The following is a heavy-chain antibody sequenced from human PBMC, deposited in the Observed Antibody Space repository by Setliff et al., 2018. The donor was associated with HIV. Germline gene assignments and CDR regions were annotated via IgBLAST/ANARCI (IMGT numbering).Heavy chain of an antibody. Sequence: SETLSLTCDVYGGSFSGYYWSWIRQPPGKGLEWIGKINHSGSSYYSPSLKSRVTLFLDSSKNQFSLTLNSLAAADTAVYYCARLAGQRTIAAADYFFDFWGQGALVTVSS. CDR2: INHSGSS. V-gene: IGHV4-34*01. J-gene: IGHJ4*02. CDR1: GGSFSGYY. D-gene: IGHD6-13*01. CDR3: ARLAGQRTIAAADYFFDF.